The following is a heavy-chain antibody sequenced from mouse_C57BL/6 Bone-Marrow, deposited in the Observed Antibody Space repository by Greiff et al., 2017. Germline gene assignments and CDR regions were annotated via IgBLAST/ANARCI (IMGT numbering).Heavy chain of an antibody. CDR2: IDPENGDT. J-gene: IGHJ3*01. CDR1: GFNIKDDY. Sequence: VHVKQSGAELVRPGASVKLSCTASGFNIKDDYMHWVKQRPEQGLEWIGWIDPENGDTEYASKFQGKATITADTSSNTAYLQLSSLTSEDTAVYYCTPYDYEGPWFAYWGQGTLVTGSA. D-gene: IGHD2-4*01. V-gene: IGHV14-4*01. CDR3: TPYDYEGPWFAY.